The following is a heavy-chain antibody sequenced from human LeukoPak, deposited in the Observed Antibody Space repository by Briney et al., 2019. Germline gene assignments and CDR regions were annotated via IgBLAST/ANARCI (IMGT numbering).Heavy chain of an antibody. D-gene: IGHD2-21*02. CDR2: IYHSGST. Sequence: SQTLSLTCAVSGASISSGGYSWSWIRQPPGKGLEWIGYIYHSGSTYYSPSLESRVTISVDRYKNQFSLNLSSVTAADTAVYYCASLYCGGDCYSPSNYYYGMDVWGQGTTVTVSS. V-gene: IGHV4-30-2*01. J-gene: IGHJ6*02. CDR3: ASLYCGGDCYSPSNYYYGMDV. CDR1: GASISSGGYS.